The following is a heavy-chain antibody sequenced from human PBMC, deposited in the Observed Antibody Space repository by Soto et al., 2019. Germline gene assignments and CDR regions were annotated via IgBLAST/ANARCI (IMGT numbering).Heavy chain of an antibody. J-gene: IGHJ4*02. CDR2: IWYDGSDK. D-gene: IGHD1-26*01. CDR1: GFTLGHYV. V-gene: IGHV3-33*03. Sequence: GGSQRLSCAASGFTLGHYVMHWVRQAPGKGLEWVALIWYDGSDKYYADSVKGRFTISRDNSKNTLFLQMDSLRAEDPAVYYCTHRAGSKVGYWGQGTPVSVSS. CDR3: THRAGSKVGY.